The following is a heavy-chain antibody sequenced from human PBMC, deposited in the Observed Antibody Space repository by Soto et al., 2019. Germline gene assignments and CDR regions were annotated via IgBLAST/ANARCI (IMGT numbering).Heavy chain of an antibody. CDR3: VRGGRYPDY. D-gene: IGHD6-19*01. Sequence: GSLRLSCGASGFTFSTSWMSWVRQAPGRGLEWVGNIDPDGSEKNYVDSVRGRFTFSRDNPKNLLYLQMNSLRAEDTAVYYCVRGGRYPDYWGQGTLVTVSS. CDR2: IDPDGSEK. CDR1: GFTFSTSW. V-gene: IGHV3-7*01. J-gene: IGHJ4*02.